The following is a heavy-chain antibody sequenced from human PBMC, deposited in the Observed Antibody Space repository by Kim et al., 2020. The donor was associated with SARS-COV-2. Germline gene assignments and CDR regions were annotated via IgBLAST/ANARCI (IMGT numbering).Heavy chain of an antibody. Sequence: SETLSLTCAVSGGSISSSNWWSWVRQPPGKGLEWIGEIYHSGSTNYNPSLKSRVTISVDKSKNQFSLKLSSVTAADTAVYYCARSDRGLRFPDIYYYYGMDVGGQGTTVTVSS. J-gene: IGHJ6*02. CDR1: GGSISSSNW. CDR3: ARSDRGLRFPDIYYYYGMDV. CDR2: IYHSGST. D-gene: IGHD4-17*01. V-gene: IGHV4-4*02.